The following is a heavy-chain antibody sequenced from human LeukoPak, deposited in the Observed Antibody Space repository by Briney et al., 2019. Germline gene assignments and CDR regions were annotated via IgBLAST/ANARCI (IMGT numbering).Heavy chain of an antibody. J-gene: IGHJ4*02. CDR2: INPNSGGT. V-gene: IGHV1-2*02. Sequence: ASMKVSCKASGYTFTGYYMHWVRQAPGQGLEWMGWINPNSGGTNYAQKFQGRVTMTRDTSISTAYMELNRLRSDDTAVYYCARGAWIQGPHDYWGQGTLVTVSS. CDR1: GYTFTGYY. D-gene: IGHD5-18*01. CDR3: ARGAWIQGPHDY.